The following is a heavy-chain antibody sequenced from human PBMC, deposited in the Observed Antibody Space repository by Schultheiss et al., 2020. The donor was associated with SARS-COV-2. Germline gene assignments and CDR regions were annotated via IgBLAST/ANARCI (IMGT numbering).Heavy chain of an antibody. D-gene: IGHD3-10*01. CDR2: INHSGST. Sequence: SETLSLTCAVYGGSFSGYYWSWIRQHPGKGLEWIGEINHSGSTNYNPSLKSRVTISVDTSKNQFSLKLSSVTAADTAVYYCARDGWRLPGKWGQGTLVTVSS. CDR3: ARDGWRLPGK. CDR1: GGSFSGYY. V-gene: IGHV4-34*01. J-gene: IGHJ4*02.